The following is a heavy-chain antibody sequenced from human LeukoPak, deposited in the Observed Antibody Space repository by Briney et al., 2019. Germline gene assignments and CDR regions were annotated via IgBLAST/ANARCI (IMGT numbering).Heavy chain of an antibody. CDR1: GVSISGSY. V-gene: IGHV4-59*01. CDR3: ASLSSGSYNWFDP. Sequence: SETLSLTCTVSGVSISGSYWNWIRQPPGKGLEWIGYIYYSGSTNYNPSLKSRVTISVDTSKNQFSLKLSSVTAADTAVYYCASLSSGSYNWFDPWGRGTLVTVSS. D-gene: IGHD1-26*01. J-gene: IGHJ5*02. CDR2: IYYSGST.